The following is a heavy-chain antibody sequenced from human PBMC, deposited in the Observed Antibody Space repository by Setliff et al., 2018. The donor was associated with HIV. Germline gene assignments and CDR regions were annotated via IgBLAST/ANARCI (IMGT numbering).Heavy chain of an antibody. J-gene: IGHJ4*02. CDR2: MNPNHVNA. CDR1: GYTLINYV. Sequence: ASVKVSCKASGYTLINYVINWVRQAPGQGLEWMGWMNPNHVNAGYAEKFQGRVTMTSDTPRSTAYMELRSLRSDDTAIYYCARDLIQPLSDYYFDVWGQGTPVTVSS. V-gene: IGHV1-8*02. D-gene: IGHD5-18*01. CDR3: ARDLIQPLSDYYFDV.